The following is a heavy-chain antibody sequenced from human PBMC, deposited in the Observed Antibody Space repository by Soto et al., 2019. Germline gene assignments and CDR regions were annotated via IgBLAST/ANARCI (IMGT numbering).Heavy chain of an antibody. CDR2: IIPIFGTA. Sequence: QVQLVQSGAEVKKPGSSVKVSCKASGGSFSSYAISWVRQAPGQGLEWMGGIIPIFGTANYAQKFQGRVTISADKSKSTAYMELSSLRSEDTAVYYYAKAGTTVTTPPTYWGQGTLVTVSS. V-gene: IGHV1-69*06. CDR3: AKAGTTVTTPPTY. CDR1: GGSFSSYA. J-gene: IGHJ4*02. D-gene: IGHD4-17*01.